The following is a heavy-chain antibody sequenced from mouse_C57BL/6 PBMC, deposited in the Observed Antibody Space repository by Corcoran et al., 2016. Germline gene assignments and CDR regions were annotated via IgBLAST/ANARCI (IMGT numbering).Heavy chain of an antibody. CDR2: INTYSGVP. CDR1: GYTFTTYG. CDR3: ARRGEIGYGNYVGFAY. J-gene: IGHJ3*01. D-gene: IGHD2-10*02. V-gene: IGHV9-3*01. Sequence: QIQLVQSGPELKKPGETVKISCKASGYTFTTYGMSWVKQAPGKGLKWMGWINTYSGVPTYADDFKGRFAFSLETSASTAYLQINNLKNEDTATYFCARRGEIGYGNYVGFAYWGQGTLVTVSA.